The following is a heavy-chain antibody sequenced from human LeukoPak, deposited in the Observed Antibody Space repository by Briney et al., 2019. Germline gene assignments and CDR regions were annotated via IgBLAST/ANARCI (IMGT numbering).Heavy chain of an antibody. D-gene: IGHD3-10*01. CDR3: AKDPLWFGELGLVDYLDY. J-gene: IGHJ4*02. Sequence: PGGSLRLSCAASGFTFSSYGMHWVRQAPGKGLEWVAFIRYDGSNKYYADSVKGRFTISRDDSKNTLYLQMNSLRAEDTAVYYCAKDPLWFGELGLVDYLDYWGQGTLVTVSS. CDR2: IRYDGSNK. V-gene: IGHV3-30*02. CDR1: GFTFSSYG.